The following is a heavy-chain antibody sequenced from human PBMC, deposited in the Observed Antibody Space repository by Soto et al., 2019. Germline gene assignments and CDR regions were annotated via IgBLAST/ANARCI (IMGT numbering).Heavy chain of an antibody. J-gene: IGHJ4*02. Sequence: QVQLVQSGAEVKKPGASVKVCCKTSGYTFTSYAVHWARQAPGQRLEWMGWINAGNGNTEYSQKFQGRVTFTRDTSASTAHMELSSLRSEDTAVYYCVAVDYGDYWGQGTLVTVSS. CDR3: VAVDYGDY. CDR2: INAGNGNT. CDR1: GYTFTSYA. V-gene: IGHV1-3*01. D-gene: IGHD6-19*01.